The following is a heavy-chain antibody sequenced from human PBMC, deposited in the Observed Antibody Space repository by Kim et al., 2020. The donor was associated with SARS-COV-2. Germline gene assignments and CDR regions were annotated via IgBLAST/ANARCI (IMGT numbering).Heavy chain of an antibody. J-gene: IGHJ4*02. V-gene: IGHV3-7*01. D-gene: IGHD3-10*02. Sequence: GGSLRLSCAASGFTFSHDWMTWVRQAPGKGLEWVANINQDGSKSYYVDSVKGRFTISRYNAKNSLYLQMNRLRVEETAVYYCSRSVFGDNYWGQGTLVCVSS. CDR1: GFTFSHDW. CDR3: SRSVFGDNY. CDR2: INQDGSKS.